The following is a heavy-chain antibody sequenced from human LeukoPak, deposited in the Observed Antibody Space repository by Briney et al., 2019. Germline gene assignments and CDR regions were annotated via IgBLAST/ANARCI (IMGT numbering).Heavy chain of an antibody. CDR3: ARHDPGGYYQHVMDV. CDR2: IYYTGAT. Sequence: SETLSLTCTVSGGSISGYFWSCIRQPPGQGLEFIGYIYYTGATLYNPSLKSRVTMSVDTSKNQFSLKLSSVTAADTAVYYCARHDPGGYYQHVMDVWGQGTTVTVSS. D-gene: IGHD2-15*01. CDR1: GGSISGYF. V-gene: IGHV4-59*08. J-gene: IGHJ6*02.